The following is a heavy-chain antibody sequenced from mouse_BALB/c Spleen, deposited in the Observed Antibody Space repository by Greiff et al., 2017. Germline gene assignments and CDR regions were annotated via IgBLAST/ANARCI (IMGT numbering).Heavy chain of an antibody. D-gene: IGHD2-14*01. Sequence: EVQLVESGGGLVKPGGSLKLSCAASGFTFSDYYMYWVRQTPEKRLEWVATISDGGSYTYYPDSVKGRFTISRDNAKNNLYLQMSSLKSEDTAMYYCARDRRYDVWFAYWGQGTLVTVSA. V-gene: IGHV5-4*02. CDR2: ISDGGSYT. CDR1: GFTFSDYY. CDR3: ARDRRYDVWFAY. J-gene: IGHJ3*01.